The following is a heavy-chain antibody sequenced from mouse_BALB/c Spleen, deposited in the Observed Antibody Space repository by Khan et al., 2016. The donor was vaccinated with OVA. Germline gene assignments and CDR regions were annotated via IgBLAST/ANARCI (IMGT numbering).Heavy chain of an antibody. J-gene: IGHJ3*01. CDR3: ATHLTGSFAY. V-gene: IGHV5-6*01. Sequence: EVQLVESGGDLVKSGGSLKLSCAASGFTFSPYSMSWVRQTPDQRLEWVATISSDGDYTSYPDSVKGRFNISQQNAKKPLYLQMSSLKSENTSRYYLATHLTGSFAYWGQGTLVTVSA. CDR2: ISSDGDYT. CDR1: GFTFSPYS. D-gene: IGHD4-1*01.